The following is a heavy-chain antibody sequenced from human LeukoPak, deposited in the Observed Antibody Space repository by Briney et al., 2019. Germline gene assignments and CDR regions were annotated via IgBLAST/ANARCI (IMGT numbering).Heavy chain of an antibody. V-gene: IGHV3-7*01. J-gene: IGHJ4*02. Sequence: GGSLRLSCAASGFTFSNYYMSWVRQAPGKGLEWVAHINKDGSEKYYVDSVKGRFTISRDNAKNSLYLQMNSLRVEDTAVYYCARDKVTYWGRGTLVTVSS. CDR2: INKDGSEK. CDR1: GFTFSNYY. CDR3: ARDKVTY.